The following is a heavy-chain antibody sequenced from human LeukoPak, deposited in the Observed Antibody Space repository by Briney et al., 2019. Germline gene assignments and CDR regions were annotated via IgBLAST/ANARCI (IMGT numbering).Heavy chain of an antibody. Sequence: GGSLRLSCAASGFTFRSTVMTWVRQAPGKGLEWVSTISPDGAYIYYADSLRGRFTISRDNSKNTLYLQMNSLRAEDTAVYYCANKVNTVTTADYWGQGTLVTVSS. D-gene: IGHD4-17*01. CDR3: ANKVNTVTTADY. CDR1: GFTFRSTV. V-gene: IGHV3-23*01. J-gene: IGHJ4*02. CDR2: ISPDGAYI.